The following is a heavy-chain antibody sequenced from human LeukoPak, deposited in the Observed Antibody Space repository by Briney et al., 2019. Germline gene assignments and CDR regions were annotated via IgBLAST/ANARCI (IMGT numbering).Heavy chain of an antibody. CDR3: ARDGKGEGDSNRYYYDFWSGYSSRSWYFDL. Sequence: GGSLRLSCAASGFTFNSYWMSWVRQAPGKGLEWVANIKQDGSEKYYVDSVEGRFTISRDNAKNSLYLQMNSLRAEDTAVYYCARDGKGEGDSNRYYYDFWSGYSSRSWYFDLWGRGTLVTVSS. V-gene: IGHV3-7*01. CDR2: IKQDGSEK. D-gene: IGHD3-3*01. J-gene: IGHJ2*01. CDR1: GFTFNSYW.